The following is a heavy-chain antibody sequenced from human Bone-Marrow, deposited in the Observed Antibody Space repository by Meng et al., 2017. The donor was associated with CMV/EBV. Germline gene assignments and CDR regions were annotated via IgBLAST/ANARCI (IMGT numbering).Heavy chain of an antibody. V-gene: IGHV3-48*04. J-gene: IGHJ6*02. D-gene: IGHD3-10*01. CDR1: GFTFSSYS. Sequence: GGSLRLSCAASGFTFSSYSMNWVRQAPGKGLEWVSYISSSSSTIYYADSVKGRFTISRDNAKNSLYLQMNSLRAEDTAVYYCARVGSLAPYYYGMDVCGQGITVTASS. CDR2: ISSSSSTI. CDR3: ARVGSLAPYYYGMDV.